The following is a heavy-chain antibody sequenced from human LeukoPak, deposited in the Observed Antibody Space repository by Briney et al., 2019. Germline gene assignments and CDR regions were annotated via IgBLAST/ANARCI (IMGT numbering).Heavy chain of an antibody. D-gene: IGHD6-19*01. CDR2: ITTTSTYI. CDR1: GFTFSNYN. Sequence: GGSLRLSCAASGFTFSNYNMNWVRQAPGKGLEWVSSITTTSTYIYYADSVKGRFTISRDNAKNSLYLQMNSLRAEDMALYYCAKDFSSGWPDAFDIWGQGTMVTVSS. J-gene: IGHJ3*02. V-gene: IGHV3-21*04. CDR3: AKDFSSGWPDAFDI.